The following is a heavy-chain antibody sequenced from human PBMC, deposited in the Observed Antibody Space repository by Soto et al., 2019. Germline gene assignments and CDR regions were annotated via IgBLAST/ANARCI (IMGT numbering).Heavy chain of an antibody. J-gene: IGHJ4*02. D-gene: IGHD1-26*01. CDR2: IIPIFGTA. CDR3: ARPIYSGSYHFPLGY. V-gene: IGHV1-69*13. Sequence: ASVKVSCKASGGTFSSYAISWVRQAPGQGLEWMGGIIPIFGTANYAQKFQGRVTITADESTSTAYMELSSLRSEDTAVYYCARPIYSGSYHFPLGYWGQGTLVTVSS. CDR1: GGTFSSYA.